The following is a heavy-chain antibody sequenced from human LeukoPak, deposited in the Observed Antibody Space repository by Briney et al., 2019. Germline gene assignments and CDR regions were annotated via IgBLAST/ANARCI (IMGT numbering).Heavy chain of an antibody. J-gene: IGHJ4*02. D-gene: IGHD2-2*02. Sequence: GASVKVSCKASGYTFTGYYMHWVRQAPGQGLEWMGWINPNSGGTNYAQKFQGRVTMTRDTSISTAYMELSRLRSDDTAVYYCARFDFVGGVGYCSSTSCYRGAAGLDYWGQGTLVTVSS. V-gene: IGHV1-2*02. CDR3: ARFDFVGGVGYCSSTSCYRGAAGLDY. CDR2: INPNSGGT. CDR1: GYTFTGYY.